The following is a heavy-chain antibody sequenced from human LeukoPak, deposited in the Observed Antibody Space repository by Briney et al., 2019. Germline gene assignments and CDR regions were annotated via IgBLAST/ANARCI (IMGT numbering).Heavy chain of an antibody. CDR2: IFYNGST. CDR3: ARGPEKWQWAFYHYMDV. CDR1: GGSMSSHY. Sequence: SETLSLTCTVSGGSMSSHYWSWVRQPPGKGLGWTAYIFYNGSTNYNPSLKSRVIISLDTYKNQFSLQLHSVTAADTAVYYCARGPEKWQWAFYHYMDVWGKGATVTVSS. J-gene: IGHJ6*03. D-gene: IGHD5-12*01. V-gene: IGHV4-59*11.